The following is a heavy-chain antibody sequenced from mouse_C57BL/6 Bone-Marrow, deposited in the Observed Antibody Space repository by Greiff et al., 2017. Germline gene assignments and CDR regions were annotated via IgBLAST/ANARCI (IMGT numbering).Heavy chain of an antibody. CDR3: VRAFYGNYEGVDY. D-gene: IGHD2-10*01. CDR1: GFSFNTYA. Sequence: EVKVVESGGGLVQPKGSLKLSCAASGFSFNTYAMNWVRQAPGKGLEWVARIRSKSNNYATYYADSVKDRFTISRDDSESMLYLQMNNLKTEDTAMYYCVRAFYGNYEGVDYWGQGTSVTVSS. V-gene: IGHV10-1*01. J-gene: IGHJ4*01. CDR2: IRSKSNNYAT.